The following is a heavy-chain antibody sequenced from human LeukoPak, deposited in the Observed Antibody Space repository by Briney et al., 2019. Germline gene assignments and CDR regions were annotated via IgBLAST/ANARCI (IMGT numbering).Heavy chain of an antibody. Sequence: GESLKISCAASGFTFSSYGMHWVRQAPGKGLEWVAVISYDRSNKYYADSVKGRFTISRDNSKNTLYLQMNSLRAEDTAVYYCAKGGGYESAGDYWGQGTLVTVSS. J-gene: IGHJ4*02. D-gene: IGHD5-12*01. CDR1: GFTFSSYG. CDR3: AKGGGYESAGDY. CDR2: ISYDRSNK. V-gene: IGHV3-30*18.